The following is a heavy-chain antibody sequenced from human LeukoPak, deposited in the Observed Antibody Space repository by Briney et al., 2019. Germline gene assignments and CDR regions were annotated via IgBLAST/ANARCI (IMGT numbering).Heavy chain of an antibody. J-gene: IGHJ4*02. CDR3: ARGRYCGGDCYHIDY. CDR2: IIPIFGTA. V-gene: IGHV1-69*13. CDR1: GGTFSSYA. D-gene: IGHD2-21*02. Sequence: ASVKVSCKASGGTFSSYAISWVRQAPGQGLEWMGGIIPIFGTANYAQKFQGRVTITADESTSTAYMELSSLRSEDTAVCYCARGRYCGGDCYHIDYWGQGTLVTVSS.